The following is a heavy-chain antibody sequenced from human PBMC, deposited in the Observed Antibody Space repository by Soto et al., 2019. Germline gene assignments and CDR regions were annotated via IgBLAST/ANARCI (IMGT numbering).Heavy chain of an antibody. V-gene: IGHV4-39*01. Sequence: LSLTCAVSGASISGSYYYWAWLRQSPGKGPEWIGGVFYTGFTSYNPSLESRVSVSVDTSKGQFSLKLSAVTAADTAVYYCATSQKGYNWNYFDHWGQGALVTVSS. CDR2: VFYTGFT. CDR3: ATSQKGYNWNYFDH. CDR1: GASISGSYYY. D-gene: IGHD1-20*01. J-gene: IGHJ4*02.